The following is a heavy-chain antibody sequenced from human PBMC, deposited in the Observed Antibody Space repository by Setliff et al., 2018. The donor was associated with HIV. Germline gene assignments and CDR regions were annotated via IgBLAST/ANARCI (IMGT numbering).Heavy chain of an antibody. V-gene: IGHV3-11*06. CDR1: GFTFSDHY. J-gene: IGHJ6*03. CDR2: ISSSSSSYT. Sequence: GGSLRLSCAASGFTFSDHYMDWVRQAPGKGLEWVSYISSSSSSYTNYADSVKGRFTISRDNAKNSLYLQMNSLRAEDTAVYYCARGGYYYMDVWGKGTTVTVSS. D-gene: IGHD3-16*01. CDR3: ARGGYYYMDV.